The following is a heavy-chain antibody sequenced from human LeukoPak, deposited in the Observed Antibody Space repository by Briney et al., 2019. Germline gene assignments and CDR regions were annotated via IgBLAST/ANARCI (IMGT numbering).Heavy chain of an antibody. CDR2: IYYRGSP. J-gene: IGHJ4*02. V-gene: IGHV4-59*01. CDR3: ARDSGDEILDY. CDR1: GGSISSYY. Sequence: SETLSLTCTVSGGSISSYYWSWIRQPPGEALEWIGYIYYRGSPNYNPSLKSRVTISIDTSKNQFSLRLSSVTAADTAVYYCARDSGDEILDYWGQGTLVTVSS. D-gene: IGHD4-17*01.